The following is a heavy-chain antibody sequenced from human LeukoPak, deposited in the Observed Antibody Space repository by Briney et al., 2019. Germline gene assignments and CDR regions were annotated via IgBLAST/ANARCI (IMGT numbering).Heavy chain of an antibody. Sequence: GESLKISCKGSGYSFTSYWISWVRQMPGKGLEWMGRIDPSDSYTNYSPSFQGHVTISADKSISTAYLQWSSLKASHTAVYYCARSGAGAGTFYYGMDVWGKGTTVTVSS. V-gene: IGHV5-10-1*01. CDR2: IDPSDSYT. J-gene: IGHJ6*04. CDR3: ARSGAGAGTFYYGMDV. D-gene: IGHD6-19*01. CDR1: GYSFTSYW.